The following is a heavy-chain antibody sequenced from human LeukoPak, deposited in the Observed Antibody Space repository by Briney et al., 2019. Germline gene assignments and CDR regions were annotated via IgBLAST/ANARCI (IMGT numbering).Heavy chain of an antibody. CDR2: VSGSVGST. CDR3: AARRISCTPFDI. V-gene: IGHV3-23*01. CDR1: GFTFSSYV. Sequence: GGSLRLSCAASGFTFSSYVMNWVRQAPGKGLNWVSAVSGSVGSTYYADSVKGRFTISRDNSKNTLYLQMNSLRAEDTALYYCAARRISCTPFDIWGQGTMVTVSS. J-gene: IGHJ3*02. D-gene: IGHD1-14*01.